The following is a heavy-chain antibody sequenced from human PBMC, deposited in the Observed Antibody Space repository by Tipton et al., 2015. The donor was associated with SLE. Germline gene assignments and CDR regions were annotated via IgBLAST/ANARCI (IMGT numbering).Heavy chain of an antibody. Sequence: TLSLTCTVSGGSISSSHYYWSWFRRPPGRGLEWIGEITRRGKTNYNPSLKSRVTISVDTSKNQFSLNLRSVTAADTAVYYCARGGTGDGRNPFDPWGQGTLVTVSS. CDR3: ARGGTGDGRNPFDP. V-gene: IGHV4-39*07. CDR1: GGSISSSHYY. D-gene: IGHD4-23*01. J-gene: IGHJ5*02. CDR2: ITRRGKT.